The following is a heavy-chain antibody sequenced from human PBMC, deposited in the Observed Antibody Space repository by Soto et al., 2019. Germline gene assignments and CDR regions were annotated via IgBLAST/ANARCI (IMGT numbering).Heavy chain of an antibody. J-gene: IGHJ4*02. D-gene: IGHD2-8*02. CDR3: AKDFTPDTYWDFDY. Sequence: HPGGSLRLSCEASGFSFSTYTMNWVRQSPGKGLEWVSAVLQTGATTYYADSVKGRFTISRDNSKNTLYLQMNNLRAEDTAVYYCAKDFTPDTYWDFDYWGQGTPVTVSS. CDR2: VLQTGATT. CDR1: GFSFSTYT. V-gene: IGHV3-23*01.